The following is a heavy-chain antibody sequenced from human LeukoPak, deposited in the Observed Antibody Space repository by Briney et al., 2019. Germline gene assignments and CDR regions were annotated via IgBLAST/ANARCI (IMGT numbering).Heavy chain of an antibody. V-gene: IGHV1-69*13. J-gene: IGHJ2*01. D-gene: IGHD4-23*01. Sequence: ASVKVSCKASGGTFISYAISWVGQAPGQGLEWMGGIIPIFGAANYAQKFQGRVTITADESTSTAYMELRSLRSEDTAVYYCARATGNSDHSPQEPIDLYFDLWGRGTLVTVSS. CDR3: ARATGNSDHSPQEPIDLYFDL. CDR1: GGTFISYA. CDR2: IIPIFGAA.